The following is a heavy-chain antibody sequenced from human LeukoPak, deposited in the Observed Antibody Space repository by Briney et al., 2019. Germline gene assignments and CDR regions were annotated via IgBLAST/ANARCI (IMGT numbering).Heavy chain of an antibody. CDR3: ARGPDFATRSGVDI. CDR1: GFTVSSNY. D-gene: IGHD3-3*01. V-gene: IGHV3-53*01. J-gene: IGHJ3*02. Sequence: PGGSLRLSCAASGFTVSSNYMSWVRQAPGKGLEWVSVIYSSGNTNYAESVKGRFTISRDNPKNTLYLQMNSLRAEDTAIYYCARGPDFATRSGVDIWGQETMVTVSS. CDR2: IYSSGNT.